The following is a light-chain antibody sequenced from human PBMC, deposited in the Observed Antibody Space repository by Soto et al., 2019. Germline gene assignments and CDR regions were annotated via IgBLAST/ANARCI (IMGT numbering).Light chain of an antibody. CDR2: DAS. Sequence: DIQMTQSPSTVSGSVGDRVTITCRASQSISSFVAWYQQKPGKAPKLLIYDASSLESGVPSTFSGSGSGTEFTLTISSLQPDDFATYYSQQYNSYPWTFGQGTMADIK. V-gene: IGKV1-5*01. J-gene: IGKJ1*01. CDR3: QQYNSYPWT. CDR1: QSISSF.